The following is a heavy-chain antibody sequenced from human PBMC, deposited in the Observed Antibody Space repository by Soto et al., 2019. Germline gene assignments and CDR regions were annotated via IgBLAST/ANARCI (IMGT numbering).Heavy chain of an antibody. J-gene: IGHJ5*02. CDR2: ISYDGSNK. CDR3: ATQGNLLGGNWFDP. V-gene: IGHV3-30-3*01. Sequence: GGSLRLSCAASGFTFSSYAVHWVRQAPGKGLEWVAVISYDGSNKYYADSVKGRFTISRDNSKNTLYLQMNSLRAEDTAVYYCATQGNLLGGNWFDPWGQGTLVTVSS. CDR1: GFTFSSYA. D-gene: IGHD1-1*01.